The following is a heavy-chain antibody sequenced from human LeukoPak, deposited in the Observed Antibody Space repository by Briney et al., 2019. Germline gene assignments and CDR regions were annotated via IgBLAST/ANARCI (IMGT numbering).Heavy chain of an antibody. CDR3: ARPSSGWYFRSAFDI. J-gene: IGHJ3*02. CDR1: GFTFSSYW. CDR2: IKQDGSEK. Sequence: GSLRLSCAASGFTFSSYWMSWVRQAPGKVLEWVANIKQDGSEKYYVDSVKGRFTISRHNAKNSLYLQMNSLRAEDTAVYYCARPSSGWYFRSAFDIWGQGTMVTVSS. V-gene: IGHV3-7*01. D-gene: IGHD6-19*01.